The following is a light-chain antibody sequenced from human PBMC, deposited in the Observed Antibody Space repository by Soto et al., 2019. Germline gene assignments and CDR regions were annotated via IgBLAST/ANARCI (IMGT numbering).Light chain of an antibody. CDR1: GSNIGADFD. CDR2: GTT. Sequence: QSVLTQPPSLSGAPGQRVTISCTGSGSNIGADFDVHWYQQVPGTAPKLLIFGTTHRPSGVPDRFSASKSATSASLAITGLHAEDEAEYDCQSYDSSLSLVVFGGGTKVTVL. J-gene: IGLJ2*01. V-gene: IGLV1-40*01. CDR3: QSYDSSLSLVV.